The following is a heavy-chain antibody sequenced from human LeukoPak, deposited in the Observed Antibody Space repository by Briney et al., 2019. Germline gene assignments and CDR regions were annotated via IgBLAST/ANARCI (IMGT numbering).Heavy chain of an antibody. CDR3: ARGGYALYFDS. D-gene: IGHD5-12*01. CDR2: INAYNGNT. Sequence: ASVKVSCKASGYTFINYGINWVRQAPGQGLEWMAWINAYNGNTNYAQNLQGRVTMTTDTSTSKAYMELRSLSSDDTAFYYCARGGYALYFDSWGQGTLVTVSS. J-gene: IGHJ4*02. CDR1: GYTFINYG. V-gene: IGHV1-18*01.